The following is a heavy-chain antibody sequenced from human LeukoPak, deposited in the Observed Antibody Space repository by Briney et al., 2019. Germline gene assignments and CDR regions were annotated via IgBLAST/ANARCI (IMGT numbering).Heavy chain of an antibody. CDR3: ARGEGQLNYFDY. V-gene: IGHV4-34*01. D-gene: IGHD6-6*01. CDR1: GGSFSGYY. Sequence: PSETLSLTCAVYGGSFSGYYWSWIRQPPGKGLEWIGEINHSGSTYYNPSLKSRVTISVDRSKNQFSLKLSSVTAADTAVYYCARGEGQLNYFDYWGQGTLVTVSS. J-gene: IGHJ4*02. CDR2: INHSGST.